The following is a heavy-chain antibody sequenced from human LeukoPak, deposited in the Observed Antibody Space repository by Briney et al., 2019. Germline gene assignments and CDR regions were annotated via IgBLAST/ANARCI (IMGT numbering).Heavy chain of an antibody. J-gene: IGHJ5*02. Sequence: SETLSLTRTVSGGSISSHYWSWIRQPPGKGLEWIGYIYYSGSTNYNPSLKSRVTISVDTSKNQFSLKLSSVTAADTAVYYCARDYYDTLEGNWFDPWGQGTLVTVSS. D-gene: IGHD3-22*01. CDR2: IYYSGST. V-gene: IGHV4-59*11. CDR3: ARDYYDTLEGNWFDP. CDR1: GGSISSHY.